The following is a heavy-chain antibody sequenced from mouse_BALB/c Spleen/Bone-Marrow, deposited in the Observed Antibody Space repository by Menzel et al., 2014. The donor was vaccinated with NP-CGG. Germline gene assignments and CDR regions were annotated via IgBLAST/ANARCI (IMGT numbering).Heavy chain of an antibody. J-gene: IGHJ2*01. D-gene: IGHD2-1*01. V-gene: IGHV4-1*02. CDR1: GFDFSRYW. CDR3: ARQGYYGKGDY. Sequence: EVKLLESGGGLVQPGGSLKLSCAASGFDFSRYWMSWVRQAPGKGLEWIGENNPDSSTINYTPSLKDKFIISRDNAKNTLYLQMSKVRSEDTALYYCARQGYYGKGDYWGQGTTLTVSS. CDR2: NNPDSSTI.